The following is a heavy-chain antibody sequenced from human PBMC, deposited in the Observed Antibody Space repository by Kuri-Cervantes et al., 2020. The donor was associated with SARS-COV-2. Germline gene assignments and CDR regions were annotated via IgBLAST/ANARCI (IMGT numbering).Heavy chain of an antibody. J-gene: IGHJ5*02. CDR3: AREQPSRYCRSTSCYT. D-gene: IGHD2-2*02. Sequence: SETLSLTCTVSGGSISSYYWSWIRQPAGKGLEWIGRIYTSVSTNYNPSLKSRVTMSVDTSKNQFSLNLSSVTAADTAVYYCAREQPSRYCRSTSCYTWGQGTLVTVSS. CDR2: IYTSVST. CDR1: GGSISSYY. V-gene: IGHV4-4*07.